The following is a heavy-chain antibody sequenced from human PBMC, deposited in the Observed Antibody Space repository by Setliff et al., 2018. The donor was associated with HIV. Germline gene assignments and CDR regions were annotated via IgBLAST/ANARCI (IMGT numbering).Heavy chain of an antibody. CDR3: ARGLSFYDPGGFDY. CDR1: GGSISSGGFY. D-gene: IGHD3-22*01. Sequence: SETLSLTCTVTGGSISSGGFYWTWIRQHPGKGLEWIGYIYTSGSTNYNPPLKSRVTISVDTSKNQFSLKLSSVTAADTAVYYCARGLSFYDPGGFDYWGQGTLVTVSS. V-gene: IGHV4-61*08. J-gene: IGHJ4*02. CDR2: IYTSGST.